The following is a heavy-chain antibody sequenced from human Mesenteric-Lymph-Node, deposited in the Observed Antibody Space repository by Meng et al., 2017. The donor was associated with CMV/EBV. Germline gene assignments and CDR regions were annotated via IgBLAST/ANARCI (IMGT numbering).Heavy chain of an antibody. CDR3: ARGNGILTGYYDY. V-gene: IGHV4-59*01. CDR1: GGSISSYY. CDR2: IYYSGST. J-gene: IGHJ4*02. D-gene: IGHD3-9*01. Sequence: SETLSLTCTVSGGSISSYYWSWIRQPPGKGLEWIGYIYYSGSTNYNPSLKSRVTISVDTSKNQFSLKLSSVTAADTAVYYRARGNGILTGYYDYWGQGTLVTVSS.